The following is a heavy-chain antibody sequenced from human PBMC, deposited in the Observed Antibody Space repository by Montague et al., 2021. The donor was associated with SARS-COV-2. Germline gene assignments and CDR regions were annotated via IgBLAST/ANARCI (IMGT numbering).Heavy chain of an antibody. D-gene: IGHD3-10*01. CDR1: GGSICSSSYY. CDR3: ARDLRRGFDP. CDR2: IYYSGST. J-gene: IGHJ5*02. Sequence: SETLSLTCTVSGGSICSSSYYWGWIRQPPGKGLEWIGRIYYSGSTYYNPSLKSRVTISVDTSKNQFSLKLSSVTAADTAVYYCARDLRRGFDPWGQGTLVTVSS. V-gene: IGHV4-39*07.